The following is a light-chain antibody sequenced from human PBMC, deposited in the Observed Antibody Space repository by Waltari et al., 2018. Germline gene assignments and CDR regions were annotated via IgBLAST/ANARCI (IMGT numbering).Light chain of an antibody. CDR2: DVS. CDR3: SSYTSSSTLL. Sequence: QSALTQPASVSGSPGQSITISCPGPSSAVGGYNYASWYQQHPGKAPKLMIYDVSNRPSGVSNRFSGSKSGNTASLTISGLQAEDEADYYCSSYTSSSTLLFGGGTKLTVL. V-gene: IGLV2-14*03. CDR1: SSAVGGYNY. J-gene: IGLJ2*01.